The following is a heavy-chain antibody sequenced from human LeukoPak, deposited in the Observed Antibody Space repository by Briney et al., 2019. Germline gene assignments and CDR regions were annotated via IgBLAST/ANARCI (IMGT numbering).Heavy chain of an antibody. CDR1: GGSISSSSYY. Sequence: SETLSLTCTVSGGSISSSSYYWGRIRQPPGKGLEWIGSIYYSGSTYYNPSLKSRVTISVDTSKNQFSLKLSSVTAADTAVYYCARTVLRFLEWLSPRPYYFDYWGQGTLVTVSS. CDR3: ARTVLRFLEWLSPRPYYFDY. V-gene: IGHV4-39*01. CDR2: IYYSGST. J-gene: IGHJ4*02. D-gene: IGHD3-3*01.